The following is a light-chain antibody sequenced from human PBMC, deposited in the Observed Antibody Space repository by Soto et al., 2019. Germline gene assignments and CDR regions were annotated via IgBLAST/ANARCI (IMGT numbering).Light chain of an antibody. J-gene: IGKJ2*01. CDR1: QSISSW. Sequence: DLPMTQSPSTLSASVGDRFTITCRASQSISSWLAWYQQKRGKAAKLLIYKASSLESGVPSRFSGSRSGTEFTLTISSLQPDDFATYYCQQYNSYPYTFGQGTKLEIK. CDR2: KAS. CDR3: QQYNSYPYT. V-gene: IGKV1-5*03.